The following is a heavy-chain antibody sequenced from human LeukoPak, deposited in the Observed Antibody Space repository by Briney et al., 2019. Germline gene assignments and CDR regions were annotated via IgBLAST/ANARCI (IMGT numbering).Heavy chain of an antibody. CDR1: GSIFSNYG. CDR3: ARDIGTWPNSLFDY. D-gene: IGHD4-23*01. J-gene: IGHJ4*02. V-gene: IGHV3-33*01. CDR2: IWSDGSKK. Sequence: GGSLRLSCAASGSIFSNYGFHWVRQAPGKGLEWVALIWSDGSKKYYTDSVKGRFTISRDDSKNTLFLQMNSLRAEDMAVYYCARDIGTWPNSLFDYWGQGNLVTVSP.